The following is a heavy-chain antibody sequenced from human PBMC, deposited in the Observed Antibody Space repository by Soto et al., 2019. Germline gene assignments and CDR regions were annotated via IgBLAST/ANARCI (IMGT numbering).Heavy chain of an antibody. Sequence: SETLSLTCTVSGGSISSYYWSWIRQPPGKGLEWIGYIYYSGSTNYNPSLKSRVTISVDTSKNQFSLRLSSVTAADTAVYYCAREYDYGDYAGAFDIWGQGTMVTVSS. CDR3: AREYDYGDYAGAFDI. CDR1: GGSISSYY. J-gene: IGHJ3*02. V-gene: IGHV4-59*01. CDR2: IYYSGST. D-gene: IGHD4-17*01.